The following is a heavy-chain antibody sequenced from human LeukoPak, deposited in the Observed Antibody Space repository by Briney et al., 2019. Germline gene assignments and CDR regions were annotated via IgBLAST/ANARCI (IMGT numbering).Heavy chain of an antibody. V-gene: IGHV4-34*01. Sequence: PETLSLTCAVYGGSFTGYYWSWVRQFPGKGLEWIGETKYSGSTNYNPSLKSRVTISVDTSKKQFSLRLRSVTAADTAVYYCARSNIVPTPFDYWGQGTLVTVSS. J-gene: IGHJ4*02. CDR2: TKYSGST. CDR3: ARSNIVPTPFDY. CDR1: GGSFTGYY. D-gene: IGHD5-12*01.